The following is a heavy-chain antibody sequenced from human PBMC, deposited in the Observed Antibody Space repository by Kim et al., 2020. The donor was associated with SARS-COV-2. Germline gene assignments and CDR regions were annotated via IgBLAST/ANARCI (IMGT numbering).Heavy chain of an antibody. CDR1: GFTFSSYW. D-gene: IGHD1-1*01. J-gene: IGHJ4*02. V-gene: IGHV3-74*01. CDR3: ARPIDYWNGFDY. Sequence: GGSLRLSCAASGFTFSSYWMHWVRQAPGKGLVWVSRINSDGSSTSYADSVKGRFTISRDNAKNTLYLQMNSLRAEDTAVYYCARPIDYWNGFDYWGQGTLVTVS. CDR2: INSDGSST.